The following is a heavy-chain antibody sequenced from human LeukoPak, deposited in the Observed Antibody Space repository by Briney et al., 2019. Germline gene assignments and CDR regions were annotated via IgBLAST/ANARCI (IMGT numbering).Heavy chain of an antibody. J-gene: IGHJ4*02. V-gene: IGHV3-30*04. CDR3: AKERISPAGTYDY. D-gene: IGHD6-13*01. CDR2: ISFDGSNK. CDR1: GFTFSSYA. Sequence: GGSLRLYCAASGFTFSSYAMHWVRQAPGKGLEWVAIISFDGSNKDYADSIKGRFTVSRDNSKNTLYLQMNSLTTEDTAVYFCAKERISPAGTYDYWGQGTLVAVSS.